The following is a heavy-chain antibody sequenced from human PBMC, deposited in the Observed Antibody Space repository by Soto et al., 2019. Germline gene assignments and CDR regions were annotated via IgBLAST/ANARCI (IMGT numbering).Heavy chain of an antibody. CDR3: ARGESGSPRGRGYYFDY. V-gene: IGHV3-48*03. CDR2: ISSSGSTI. D-gene: IGHD1-26*01. Sequence: EVQLVESGGGLVQPGGSLRLSCAASGFTFSSYEMNWVRQAPGKGLEWVSYISSSGSTIYYADSVKGRFTISRDNAKNSLYLQMNSLRAEDTAVYYCARGESGSPRGRGYYFDYWGQGTLVTVSS. J-gene: IGHJ4*02. CDR1: GFTFSSYE.